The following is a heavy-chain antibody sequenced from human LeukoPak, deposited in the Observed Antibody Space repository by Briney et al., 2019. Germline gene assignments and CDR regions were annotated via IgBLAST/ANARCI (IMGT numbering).Heavy chain of an antibody. J-gene: IGHJ4*02. V-gene: IGHV4-34*01. CDR3: ARGRGRGYSYGYQDY. CDR2: INHSGST. Sequence: PSETLSLTCAVYGGSFSGYYWSWLRQPPAKGLEWIGEINHSGSTNYNPSIKSRVTISVDTSKNQFSLKLSSVTAADTAVYYGARGRGRGYSYGYQDYWGQGTLVTVSS. CDR1: GGSFSGYY. D-gene: IGHD5-18*01.